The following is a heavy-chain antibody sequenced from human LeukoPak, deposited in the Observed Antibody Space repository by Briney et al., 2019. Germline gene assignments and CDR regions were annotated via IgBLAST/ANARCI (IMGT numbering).Heavy chain of an antibody. CDR2: IKQDGSEK. V-gene: IGHV3-7*01. CDR3: ARDGGYDFWSGYYQDY. CDR1: GFTFSSYW. D-gene: IGHD3-3*01. Sequence: PGGSLRLSCAASGFTFSSYWMTWVRQAPGKGLEWVASIKQDGSEKYYVDSVKGRFTISRDNAKNSLYLQMNSLRAEDTAVYYCARDGGYDFWSGYYQDYWGQGTLVTVSS. J-gene: IGHJ4*02.